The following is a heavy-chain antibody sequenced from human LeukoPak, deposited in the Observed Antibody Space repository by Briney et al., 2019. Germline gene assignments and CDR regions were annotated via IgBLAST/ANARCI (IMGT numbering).Heavy chain of an antibody. CDR2: INPNSGGT. CDR1: GGTFSSYA. CDR3: ARDAHIAVAVNDAFDI. D-gene: IGHD6-19*01. V-gene: IGHV1-2*02. J-gene: IGHJ3*02. Sequence: ASVKVSCKASGGTFSSYAISWVRQAPGQGLEWMGRINPNSGGTNYAQKFQGRVTMTRDTSISTAYMELSRLRSDDTAVYYCARDAHIAVAVNDAFDIWGQGTMVTVSS.